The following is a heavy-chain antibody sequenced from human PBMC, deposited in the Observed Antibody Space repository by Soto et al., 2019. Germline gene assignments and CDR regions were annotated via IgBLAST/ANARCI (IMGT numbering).Heavy chain of an antibody. V-gene: IGHV3-30*18. CDR1: GFTFSSYG. D-gene: IGHD2-21*01. J-gene: IGHJ4*02. CDR2: ISYDGSNK. CDR3: AKDLALFLPTVGFPDY. Sequence: GGSLRLSCAASGFTFSSYGMHWVRQAPGKGLEWVAVISYDGSNKYYADSVKGRFTISRDNSKNTLYLQMNSLRAEDTAVYYCAKDLALFLPTVGFPDYWGQGTLVTVSS.